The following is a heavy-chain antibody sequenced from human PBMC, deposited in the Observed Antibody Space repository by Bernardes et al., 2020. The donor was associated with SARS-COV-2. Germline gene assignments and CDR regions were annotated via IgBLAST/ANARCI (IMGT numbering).Heavy chain of an antibody. CDR1: GGSINSYY. V-gene: IGHV4-59*01. Sequence: TLSLTCSVSGGSINSYYWSWIRQPPGKGLEWIGYIFYSETTNYNPSLRSRVTMSIDTSKTQFSLKLTSVTAADTAVYYCAGTWGDFSYYGLDVWGPGTTVSVSS. J-gene: IGHJ6*02. CDR2: IFYSETT. D-gene: IGHD3-16*01. CDR3: AGTWGDFSYYGLDV.